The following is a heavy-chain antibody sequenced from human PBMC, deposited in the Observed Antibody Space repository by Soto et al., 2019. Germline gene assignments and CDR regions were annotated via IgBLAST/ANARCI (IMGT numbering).Heavy chain of an antibody. CDR1: GFTFSSYS. V-gene: IGHV3-48*01. J-gene: IGHJ4*02. CDR3: ARDSQGRGYSGPNVVDY. D-gene: IGHD5-12*01. Sequence: GGSLRLSCAASGFTFSSYSMNWVRQAPGKGLEWVSYISSSSSTIYYADSVKGRFTISRDNAKNSLYLQMNSLRAEDTAVYYCARDSQGRGYSGPNVVDYWGQGTLVTVSS. CDR2: ISSSSSTI.